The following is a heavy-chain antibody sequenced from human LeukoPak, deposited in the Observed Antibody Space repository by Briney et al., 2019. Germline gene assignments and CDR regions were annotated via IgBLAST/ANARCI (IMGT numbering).Heavy chain of an antibody. CDR2: IYHSGNT. J-gene: IGHJ5*02. D-gene: IGHD3-10*02. Sequence: SATLSLTCAVSGGSISSSSYYWGWIRQPPGEGLGWIGSIYHSGNTYYNPSLKSRVTITGDTSKIQFSLKLSSVTAADTAVYYCARGSPDTGIFGWFDPWGQGTLVTVSS. CDR1: GGSISSSSYY. CDR3: ARGSPDTGIFGWFDP. V-gene: IGHV4-39*07.